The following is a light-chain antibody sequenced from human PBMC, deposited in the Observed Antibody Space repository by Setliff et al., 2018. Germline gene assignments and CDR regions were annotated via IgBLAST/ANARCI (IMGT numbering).Light chain of an antibody. V-gene: IGLV1-51*01. Sequence: QSVLTQPSSVSAAPGQKVTISCSGSTSNIGNNFVSWYQHLPGTAPKLVLYDNNQRPAGIPDRFSGSKSGTSATLGITGLQTGDEADYYCATWDNILNVGVFGGGTKVTVL. CDR3: ATWDNILNVGV. CDR1: TSNIGNNF. CDR2: DNN. J-gene: IGLJ3*02.